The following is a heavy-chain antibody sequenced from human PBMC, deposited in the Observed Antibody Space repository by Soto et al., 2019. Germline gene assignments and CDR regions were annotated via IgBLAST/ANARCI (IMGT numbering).Heavy chain of an antibody. CDR3: ARDRQGDCSSTSCYAFDI. CDR2: IYYSGST. CDR1: GGSISSGGYY. D-gene: IGHD2-2*01. V-gene: IGHV4-31*03. J-gene: IGHJ3*02. Sequence: PSETLSLTCTVSGGSISSGGYYWSWIRQHPGKGLERIGYIYYSGSTYYNPSLKSRVTISVDTSKNQFSLKLSSVTAADTAVYYCARDRQGDCSSTSCYAFDIWGQGTMVTVSS.